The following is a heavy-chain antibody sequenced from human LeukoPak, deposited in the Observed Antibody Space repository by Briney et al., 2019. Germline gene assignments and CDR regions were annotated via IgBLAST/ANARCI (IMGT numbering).Heavy chain of an antibody. CDR2: INPSGGRT. CDR3: ARGAKYCSSTSCQPWFDP. V-gene: IGHV1-46*01. Sequence: GASVKVSCKASGYTFTKYYIHWVRQAPGQGLEWMGVINPSGGRTTYAQKFQGRVTMTRGTSTTTVYMELSSLRSEDTAVYYCARGAKYCSSTSCQPWFDPWGQGTLVTVSS. J-gene: IGHJ5*02. D-gene: IGHD2-2*01. CDR1: GYTFTKYY.